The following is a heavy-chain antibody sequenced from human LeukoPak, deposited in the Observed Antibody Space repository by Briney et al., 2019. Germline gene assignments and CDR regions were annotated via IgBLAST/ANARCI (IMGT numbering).Heavy chain of an antibody. Sequence: PGGSLRLSCAASGFTFSSYAMSWVRQAPGKGLEWVSAISGSGGSTYYADSEKGRFTISRDNSKNTLYLQMNSLRAEDTAVYYCAKSGEYSYGYSDYWGQGTLVTVSS. D-gene: IGHD5-18*01. V-gene: IGHV3-23*01. J-gene: IGHJ4*02. CDR2: ISGSGGST. CDR1: GFTFSSYA. CDR3: AKSGEYSYGYSDY.